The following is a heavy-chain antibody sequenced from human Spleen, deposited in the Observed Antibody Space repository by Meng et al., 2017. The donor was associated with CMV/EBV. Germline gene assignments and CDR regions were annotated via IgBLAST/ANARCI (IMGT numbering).Heavy chain of an antibody. V-gene: IGHV3-21*01. CDR1: GFTFSPYS. CDR2: ISGTTSYI. D-gene: IGHD3-3*01. CDR3: ARLGSGQRYFDY. J-gene: IGHJ4*02. Sequence: CAASGFTFSPYSMNWVRQAPGKGLEWVSSISGTTSYIYYVDSVKGRFTISRDNAKNSLYLQMNSLRAEDTAVYYCARLGSGQRYFDYWGQGTLVTVSS.